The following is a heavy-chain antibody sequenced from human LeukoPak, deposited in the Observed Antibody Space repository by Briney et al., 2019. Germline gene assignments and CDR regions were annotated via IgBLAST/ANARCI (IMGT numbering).Heavy chain of an antibody. J-gene: IGHJ5*02. D-gene: IGHD2-2*01. CDR2: INGDASNT. V-gene: IGHV3-74*03. Sequence: GGSLRLSCAASGFTISSYWMHWVRQVAGKGLVWVARINGDASNTTYADSVKGRFTISRDNAKNTLYLQMNSLRVDDTAVYYCARAMPHDNWFDPWGQGSLVTVSS. CDR1: GFTISSYW. CDR3: ARAMPHDNWFDP.